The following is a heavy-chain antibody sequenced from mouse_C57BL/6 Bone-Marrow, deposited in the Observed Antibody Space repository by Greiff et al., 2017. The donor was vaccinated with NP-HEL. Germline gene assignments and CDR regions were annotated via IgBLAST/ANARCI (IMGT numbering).Heavy chain of an antibody. CDR2: IHPNSGST. CDR3: ARRGFPYAMDY. Sequence: QVQLQQSGAELVKPGASVKLSCKASGYTFTSYWMHWVKQRPGQGLEWIGMIHPNSGSTNYNEKFKSKATLTVDKSSSTAYMQLSSLTSEDSAVYYCARRGFPYAMDYWGQGTSVTVSS. CDR1: GYTFTSYW. V-gene: IGHV1-64*01. J-gene: IGHJ4*01.